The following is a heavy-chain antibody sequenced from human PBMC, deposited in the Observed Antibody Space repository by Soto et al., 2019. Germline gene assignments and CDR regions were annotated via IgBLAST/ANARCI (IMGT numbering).Heavy chain of an antibody. CDR3: TRIMDYSNYCSNY. V-gene: IGHV3-49*03. J-gene: IGHJ4*02. D-gene: IGHD4-4*01. Sequence: GGSLRLSCTASGFTFGDYAMSWFRQAPGKGLEWVGFIRSKAYGGTTEYAASVKGRFTISRDDSKSIAYLQMNSLKTEDTAVYYCTRIMDYSNYCSNYWGQGTLVTVSS. CDR1: GFTFGDYA. CDR2: IRSKAYGGTT.